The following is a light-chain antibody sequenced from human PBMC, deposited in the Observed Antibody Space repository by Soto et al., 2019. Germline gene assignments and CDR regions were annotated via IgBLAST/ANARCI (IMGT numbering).Light chain of an antibody. J-gene: IGKJ5*01. Sequence: DIQMTQSPSSVSVSVGDRVTITCRATLDINRWLAWYQVRPGKPPKLLIAGAFVLQSGVPSRFSGGGYGTDFALTIDNLQPEDFATYYCQQADSYPITFGQGTRLDI. V-gene: IGKV1-12*01. CDR1: LDINRW. CDR2: GAF. CDR3: QQADSYPIT.